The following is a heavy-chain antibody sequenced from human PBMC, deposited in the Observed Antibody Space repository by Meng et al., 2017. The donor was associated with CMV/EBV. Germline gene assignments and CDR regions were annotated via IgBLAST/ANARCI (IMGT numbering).Heavy chain of an antibody. CDR1: GFTFSDYY. D-gene: IGHD3-10*01. CDR3: ARERILWFGADYYYYSMDV. V-gene: IGHV3-11*01. Sequence: GESLKISCAASGFTFSDYYMSWIRQAPGKGLEWVSYISSSGSTIYYADSVKGRFTISRDNAKNSLYLQMNSLRAEDTAVYYCARERILWFGADYYYYSMDVWGQGTTVTVSS. CDR2: ISSSGSTI. J-gene: IGHJ6*02.